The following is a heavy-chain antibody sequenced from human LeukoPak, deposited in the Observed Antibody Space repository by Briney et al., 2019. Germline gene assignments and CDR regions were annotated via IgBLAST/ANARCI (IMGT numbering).Heavy chain of an antibody. D-gene: IGHD2-8*01. CDR3: ARDRYCTNGVCYTADY. Sequence: ASVKVSCKASGYTFTSYGISWVRQAPGQGLEWMGWISAYNGNTNYAQKLQGRVTMTTDTSTSTAYMELRSLRSDGTAVYYCARDRYCTNGVCYTADYWGQGTLVTVSS. J-gene: IGHJ4*02. V-gene: IGHV1-18*01. CDR2: ISAYNGNT. CDR1: GYTFTSYG.